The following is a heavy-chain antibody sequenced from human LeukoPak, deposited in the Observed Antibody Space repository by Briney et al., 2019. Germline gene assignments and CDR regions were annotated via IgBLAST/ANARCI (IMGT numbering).Heavy chain of an antibody. CDR2: INHSGST. CDR3: ARGHAGLVYYFDY. CDR1: GGSFSGYY. Sequence: PSETLSLTCAVYGGSFSGYYWSWIRQPPGKGLEWIGEINHSGSTNYNPSLKSRVTISVDTSKNQFSLKLSSVTAADTAVYYCARGHAGLVYYFDYWGQGTLVTVSS. V-gene: IGHV4-34*01. D-gene: IGHD1-26*01. J-gene: IGHJ4*02.